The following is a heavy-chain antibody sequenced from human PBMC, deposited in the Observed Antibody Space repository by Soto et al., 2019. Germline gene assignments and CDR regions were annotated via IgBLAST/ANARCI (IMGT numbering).Heavy chain of an antibody. D-gene: IGHD6-6*01. J-gene: IGHJ4*02. Sequence: GGSLRLSCAASGFTFSSYGMHWVRQAPGKGLEWVAVIWYDGSNKYYADSVKGRFTISRDNSKNTLYLQMNSLRAEDTAVYYCARDRGAARPTYYFDYWGQGTLVTVS. CDR1: GFTFSSYG. V-gene: IGHV3-33*01. CDR3: ARDRGAARPTYYFDY. CDR2: IWYDGSNK.